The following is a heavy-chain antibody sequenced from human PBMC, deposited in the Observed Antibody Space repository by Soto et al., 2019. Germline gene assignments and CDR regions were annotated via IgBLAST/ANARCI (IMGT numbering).Heavy chain of an antibody. D-gene: IGHD2-15*01. CDR3: APLPVSLSGPYGIHV. CDR1: GYSVSSSDYY. Sequence: PSETLSLTYSVSGYSVSSSDYYWAWIRQPPGKGLEWIGSMFYSGLSYYNPSLKSRVTLSVDTSKNQFSVRLNSVTAADTAVYYCAPLPVSLSGPYGIHVWGQGTTVTVSS. CDR2: MFYSGLS. J-gene: IGHJ6*02. V-gene: IGHV4-39*01.